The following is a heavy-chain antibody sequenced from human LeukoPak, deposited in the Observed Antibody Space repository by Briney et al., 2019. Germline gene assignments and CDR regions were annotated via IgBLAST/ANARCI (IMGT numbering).Heavy chain of an antibody. J-gene: IGHJ4*02. CDR2: IYSGGST. CDR3: ARERTGYSSGWYTFDY. Sequence: GGSPRLSCAASGFTVSSNYMSWVRQAPGKGLEWVSVIYSGGSTYYADSVKGRFTISRDNSKNTLYLQMNSLRAEDTAVYYCARERTGYSSGWYTFDYWGQGTLVTVSS. CDR1: GFTVSSNY. V-gene: IGHV3-53*01. D-gene: IGHD6-19*01.